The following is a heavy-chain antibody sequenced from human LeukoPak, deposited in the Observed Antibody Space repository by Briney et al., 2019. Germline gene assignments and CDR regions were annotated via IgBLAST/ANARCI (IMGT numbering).Heavy chain of an antibody. CDR3: ARDRNIVVVPAALELLLLPYSHYGMDV. CDR1: GFTFSSYS. D-gene: IGHD2-2*01. CDR2: ISSSSSNI. J-gene: IGHJ6*02. Sequence: GGSLRLSCAASGFTFSSYSMHWVRQAPGKGLEWGSYISSSSSNIYYADSVKGRFTISRDNAKNSLYLQINSLRAEDTAVYYCARDRNIVVVPAALELLLLPYSHYGMDVWGQGTTVTVSS. V-gene: IGHV3-48*01.